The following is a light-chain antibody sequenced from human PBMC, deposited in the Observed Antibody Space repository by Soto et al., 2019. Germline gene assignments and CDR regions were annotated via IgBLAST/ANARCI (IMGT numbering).Light chain of an antibody. CDR2: GAS. V-gene: IGKV3-15*01. CDR3: QQYYKLPWT. J-gene: IGKJ1*01. Sequence: EILITQSPATRSVSPGERATLSCRASQSVSTNLAWYQQKPGQAPRLLIYGASTRDTGIPARFSGSGSGTEFTLTISSLQSEDLAVYCCQQYYKLPWTFGQGTKV. CDR1: QSVSTN.